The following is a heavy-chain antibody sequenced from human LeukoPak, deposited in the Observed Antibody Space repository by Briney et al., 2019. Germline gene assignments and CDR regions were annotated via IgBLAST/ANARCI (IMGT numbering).Heavy chain of an antibody. CDR1: GFTFSSYA. CDR3: ARIRLGELSSPLDY. D-gene: IGHD3-16*02. J-gene: IGHJ4*02. CDR2: ISGSCCST. V-gene: IGHV3-23*01. Sequence: PGGSLRLSCAASGFTFSSYAMSWVRQAPGKGLEWVSAISGSCCSTYYADSVKGRFTISRDNSKNTLYLQMNSLRAEDTAVYYCARIRLGELSSPLDYWGQGTLVTVSS.